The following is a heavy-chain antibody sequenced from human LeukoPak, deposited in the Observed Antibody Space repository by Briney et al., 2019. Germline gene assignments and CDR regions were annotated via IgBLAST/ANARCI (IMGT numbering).Heavy chain of an antibody. CDR3: ARDYSGYEGFDS. J-gene: IGHJ4*02. CDR2: INSDGSST. V-gene: IGHV3-74*01. D-gene: IGHD5-12*01. Sequence: GGSLRLSCIASGFTFSIYWMHWVRQAPGKGPVWVSRINSDGSSTTYADSVKGRFTISRDNAKNTLYLQMNSLRAEDTAVYYCARDYSGYEGFDSWGQGTLVTVSS. CDR1: GFTFSIYW.